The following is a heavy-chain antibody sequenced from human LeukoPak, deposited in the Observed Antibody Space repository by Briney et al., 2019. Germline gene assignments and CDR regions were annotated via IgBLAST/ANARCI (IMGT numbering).Heavy chain of an antibody. V-gene: IGHV4-59*01. CDR1: GGSISSYY. CDR3: AREGRYRYGYNEYHSYMDI. Sequence: PSETLSLTCTVSGGSISSYYWSWIRQPPGKGLEWIGYIYYSGSTNYNPSLKSRVTISVDTSKNQFSLKLSSVTAAETAVYYCAREGRYRYGYNEYHSYMDIWGQGTLVTVSS. D-gene: IGHD5-24*01. CDR2: IYYSGST. J-gene: IGHJ4*02.